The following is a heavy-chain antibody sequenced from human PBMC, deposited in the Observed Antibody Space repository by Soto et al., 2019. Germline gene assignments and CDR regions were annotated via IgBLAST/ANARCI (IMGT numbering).Heavy chain of an antibody. V-gene: IGHV4-34*01. CDR3: ARGQPKYYYYYGMDV. Sequence: SETLSLTCAVYGGSFSGYYWSWIRQPPGKGLEWIGEINHSGSTNYNPSLKSRVTISVDTSKNQFSLKLSSVTAADTAVYYCARGQPKYYYYYGMDVWGQGTTVTV. CDR1: GGSFSGYY. J-gene: IGHJ6*02. CDR2: INHSGST. D-gene: IGHD5-18*01.